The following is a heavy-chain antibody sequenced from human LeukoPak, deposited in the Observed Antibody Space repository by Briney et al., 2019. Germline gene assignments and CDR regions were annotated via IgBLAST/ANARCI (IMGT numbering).Heavy chain of an antibody. Sequence: GGSLRLSCAASGFTFSSYSMNWVRQAPGKGLEWVSSISSSSSYIYYADSVKGRLTISRDNAKNSLYLQMNSLRAEDTAVYYCARGRYSAAFDIWGQGTMVTVSS. J-gene: IGHJ3*02. V-gene: IGHV3-21*01. CDR3: ARGRYSAAFDI. CDR2: ISSSSSYI. D-gene: IGHD3-9*01. CDR1: GFTFSSYS.